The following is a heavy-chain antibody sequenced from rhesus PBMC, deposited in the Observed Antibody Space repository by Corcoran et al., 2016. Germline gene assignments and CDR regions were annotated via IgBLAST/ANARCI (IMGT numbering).Heavy chain of an antibody. D-gene: IGHD2-21*01. CDR2: IYGGSGST. Sequence: QVQLQESGPGLVKPSETLSLTCAVYGGSISDYYYWSWIRQPPGKGLAWIGQIYGGSGSTYYNPSLKSRVTVSKDTSKNQFSLKLSSVTAADTAVYYCARDLDGSGSRVDYWGQGVLVTVSS. CDR3: ARDLDGSGSRVDY. J-gene: IGHJ4*01. CDR1: GGSISDYYY. V-gene: IGHV4S7*01.